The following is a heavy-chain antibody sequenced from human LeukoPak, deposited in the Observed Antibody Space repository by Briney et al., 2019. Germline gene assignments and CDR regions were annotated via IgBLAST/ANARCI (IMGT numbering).Heavy chain of an antibody. V-gene: IGHV3-74*01. D-gene: IGHD2-2*01. CDR1: GFTFSSYW. CDR2: INSDGSSR. Sequence: GGSLRLSCAASGFTFSSYWMHWVRQAPGKGLVWVSRINSDGSSRSYADPVKGRFTISRDNAKNTLYLQMNSLRAEDTAVYYCARAPPYCSSTSCYLWFDYWGQGTLVTVSS. CDR3: ARAPPYCSSTSCYLWFDY. J-gene: IGHJ4*02.